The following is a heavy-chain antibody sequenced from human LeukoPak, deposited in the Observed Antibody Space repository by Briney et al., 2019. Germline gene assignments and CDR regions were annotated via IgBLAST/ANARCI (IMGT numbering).Heavy chain of an antibody. CDR2: ISAYNGNT. J-gene: IGHJ4*02. Sequence: ASVKVSRKASGYTFTSYGISWVRQAPGQGLEWMGWISAYNGNTNYAQKLQGRVTMTTDTSTSTAYMELRSLRSDDTTVYYCARDGYSGYDRVFDYWDQGTLVTVSS. CDR1: GYTFTSYG. D-gene: IGHD5-12*01. V-gene: IGHV1-18*01. CDR3: ARDGYSGYDRVFDY.